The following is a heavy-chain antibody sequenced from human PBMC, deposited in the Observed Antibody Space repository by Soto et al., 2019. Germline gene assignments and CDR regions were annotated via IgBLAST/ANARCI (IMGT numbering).Heavy chain of an antibody. D-gene: IGHD3-22*01. J-gene: IGHJ3*01. CDR3: ARHSSLGSGFYP. CDR2: IYYSGRT. CDR1: GGSISSSN. V-gene: IGHV4-39*01. Sequence: SETMSLTCTVSGGSISSSNWGWIRQPPGKGLEWIGSIYYSGRTYYNPSLESRVTISVDTSKNQFSLKMNFVTAADTAVYYCARHSSLGSGFYPWGQGTMVTVSS.